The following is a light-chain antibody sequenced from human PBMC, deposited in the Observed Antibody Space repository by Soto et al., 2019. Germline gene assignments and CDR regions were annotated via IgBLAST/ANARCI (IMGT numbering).Light chain of an antibody. Sequence: QSVLTQPASVSGSPGRSITISCTGTSSDVGGYNYVSWYQQHPGKAPKLMIYEVSNRPSGVSNRFSGSKSGNTASLTISGLQAEDEADYYCSSYTSSSTVFGGGTKLTVL. CDR1: SSDVGGYNY. V-gene: IGLV2-14*01. CDR3: SSYTSSSTV. CDR2: EVS. J-gene: IGLJ3*02.